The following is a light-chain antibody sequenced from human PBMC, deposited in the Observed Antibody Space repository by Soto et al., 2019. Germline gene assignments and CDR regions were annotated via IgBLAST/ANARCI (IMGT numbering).Light chain of an antibody. CDR3: QQSYNSPRT. Sequence: DIQMTQSPSSLSASVGDRVTITCRASQSISRPLNWYQQRPGTAPKLLIYAASTLQSGVPSRFSGSGSGTDFTLTISSLQPEDFATYYCQQSYNSPRTFGQGTKVDIK. CDR2: AAS. J-gene: IGKJ1*01. CDR1: QSISRP. V-gene: IGKV1-39*01.